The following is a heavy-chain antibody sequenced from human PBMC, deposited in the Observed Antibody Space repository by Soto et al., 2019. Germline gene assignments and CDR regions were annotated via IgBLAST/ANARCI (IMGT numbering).Heavy chain of an antibody. CDR1: GGSIISYY. J-gene: IGHJ4*02. CDR3: ARRYGYSLDD. D-gene: IGHD1-1*01. Sequence: SETLSLTCTVSGGSIISYYWSWILQPPGKGLEWIGYIYYSGSTNYNPSLKSRDTISVDTSKNQFSLKLSSVTAADTAGYYCARRYGYSLDDWGQGTLGTAS. V-gene: IGHV4-59*08. CDR2: IYYSGST.